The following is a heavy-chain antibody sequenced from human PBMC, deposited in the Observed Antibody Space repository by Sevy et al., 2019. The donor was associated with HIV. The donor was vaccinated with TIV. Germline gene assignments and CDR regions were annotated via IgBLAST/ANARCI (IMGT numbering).Heavy chain of an antibody. CDR3: AAMGNDYGDYQGGAFDI. V-gene: IGHV4-39*01. J-gene: IGHJ3*02. CDR1: GGSISSSSYY. Sequence: SETLSLTCTVSGGSISSSSYYWGWIRQPPGKGLEWIGSIYYSGSTYYNPSLKSRVTISVDTSKNQFSLKLSSVTAADTAXYYCAAMGNDYGDYQGGAFDIWGQGTMVTVSS. CDR2: IYYSGST. D-gene: IGHD4-17*01.